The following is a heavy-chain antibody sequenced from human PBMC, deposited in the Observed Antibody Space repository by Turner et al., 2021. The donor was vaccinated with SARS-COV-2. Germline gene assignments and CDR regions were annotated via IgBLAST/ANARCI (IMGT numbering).Heavy chain of an antibody. CDR2: VSSGRSYI. D-gene: IGHD3-22*01. CDR1: GFTCSNYN. V-gene: IGHV3-21*01. Sequence: EVQLVESGGGLVKPGGSLRLSCAAAGFTCSNYNMNWVRQAPGKGLEWVSSVSSGRSYIYYADSVKGRFTISRDNAKKSLFLQMNSLRAEDTAVYYCARQKPGFDSSGYYPDAFDIWGQGTMVTVSS. J-gene: IGHJ3*02. CDR3: ARQKPGFDSSGYYPDAFDI.